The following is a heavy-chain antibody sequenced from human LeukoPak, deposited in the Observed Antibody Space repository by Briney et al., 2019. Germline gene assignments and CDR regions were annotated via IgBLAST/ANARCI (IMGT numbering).Heavy chain of an antibody. CDR1: GFRFSNYW. J-gene: IGHJ4*02. CDR3: ARDVGYY. V-gene: IGHV3-7*03. CDR2: MNQDGSQK. Sequence: GGSVRLSCVVSGFRFSNYWMTWVRQAPGKGLEWVANMNQDGSQKYYVDSVRGRFTISRDNAKSSLYLQVNSVRAEDTAVYYCARDVGYYCGPGTLVTVSS. D-gene: IGHD1-26*01.